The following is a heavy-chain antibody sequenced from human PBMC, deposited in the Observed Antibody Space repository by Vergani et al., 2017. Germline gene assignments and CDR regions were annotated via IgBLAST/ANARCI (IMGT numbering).Heavy chain of an antibody. CDR1: GFTFSSYG. CDR3: ARGRQRGGRVLDY. CDR2: IRYDGSNK. D-gene: IGHD6-25*01. Sequence: QVQLVESGGGVVQPGGSLRLSCAASGFTFSSYGMHWVRQAPGKGLEWVAFIRYDGSNKYYADSVKGRFTISRDNSKNTLYLQMNSLRAEDTAVYYCARGRQRGGRVLDYWGQGTLVTVSS. J-gene: IGHJ4*02. V-gene: IGHV3-30*02.